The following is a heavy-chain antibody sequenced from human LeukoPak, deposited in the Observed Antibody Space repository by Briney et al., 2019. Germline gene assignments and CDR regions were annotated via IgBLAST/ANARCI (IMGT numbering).Heavy chain of an antibody. D-gene: IGHD2-21*02. CDR3: ARDESRGNLVTAPDY. V-gene: IGHV3-48*03. CDR2: IGSSGSTI. Sequence: PGGSLRLSCEASGFTFSTYEMNWVRQTPGKGLEWVSCIGSSGSTIYYADSVKGRFTISRDNAKNALYLQMNSLRVEDTAVYYCARDESRGNLVTAPDYWGQGTLVTVSS. CDR1: GFTFSTYE. J-gene: IGHJ4*02.